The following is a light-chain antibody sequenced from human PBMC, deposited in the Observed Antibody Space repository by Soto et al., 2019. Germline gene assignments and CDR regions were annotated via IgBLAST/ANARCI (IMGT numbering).Light chain of an antibody. CDR2: EVS. V-gene: IGLV2-14*01. CDR1: SSDVGGYNY. CDR3: SSYTVSSYV. J-gene: IGLJ1*01. Sequence: QSALTQPASVSRSPGQSITISCTGTSSDVGGYNYVSWYQQHPGKAPKLMIYEVSNRPSGVSNRFSGSKSGNTASLTISGLQADDEADYYCSSYTVSSYVFGSGTKLTVL.